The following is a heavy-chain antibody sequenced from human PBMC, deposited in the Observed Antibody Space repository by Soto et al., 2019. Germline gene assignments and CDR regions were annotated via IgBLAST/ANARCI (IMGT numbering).Heavy chain of an antibody. CDR2: ISSSSSTI. V-gene: IGHV3-48*01. CDR3: ASWSYSGYEEEFFYYYYGMDV. D-gene: IGHD5-12*01. Sequence: GGSLRLSCAASGFTFSSYSMNWVRQAPGKGLEWVSYISSSSSTIYYADSVKGRFTISRDNAKNSLYLQMNSLRAEDTAVYYCASWSYSGYEEEFFYYYYGMDVWGQGTTVTVSS. CDR1: GFTFSSYS. J-gene: IGHJ6*02.